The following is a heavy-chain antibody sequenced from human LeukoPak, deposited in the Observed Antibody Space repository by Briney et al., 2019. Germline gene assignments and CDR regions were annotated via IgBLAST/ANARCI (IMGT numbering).Heavy chain of an antibody. CDR3: ARDRLGLSSPGFYYYGLDV. CDR1: GYIFAGHY. CDR2: INPKSGAT. D-gene: IGHD6-13*01. Sequence: ASVKVSCKASGYIFAGHYMQWVRQAPGQGLEWMGWINPKSGATTYAQRFQGRVIMTGDPSINTAYMEVRRLRSDDTAVYYCARDRLGLSSPGFYYYGLDVWGQGTTVTVSS. V-gene: IGHV1-2*02. J-gene: IGHJ6*02.